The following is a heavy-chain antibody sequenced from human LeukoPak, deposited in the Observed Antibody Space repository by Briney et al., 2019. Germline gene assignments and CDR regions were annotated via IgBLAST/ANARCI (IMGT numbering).Heavy chain of an antibody. CDR1: GGSISSYY. J-gene: IGHJ4*02. Sequence: SETLSLTCTVSGGSISSYYWSWIRQPPGKGLEWIGYIYYSGSTNYNPSLKSRVTISVDTSKNQFSLKLSSVTAADTAVYYCAREETVSDIVATKGDYWGQGTLVTVSS. V-gene: IGHV4-59*01. CDR2: IYYSGST. CDR3: AREETVSDIVATKGDY. D-gene: IGHD5-12*01.